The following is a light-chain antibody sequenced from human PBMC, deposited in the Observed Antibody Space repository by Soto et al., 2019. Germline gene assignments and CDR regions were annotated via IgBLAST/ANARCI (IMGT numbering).Light chain of an antibody. J-gene: IGKJ5*01. V-gene: IGKV3-20*01. CDR2: GAS. CDR3: QQRHMSPIT. Sequence: EIVLTQSPGTLSLSPGERATLSCRASQSVSSSYLAWYQQKPGQAPRLLIYGASSRATGIPDRFSGSGSGTDFTLTISSLEPEDSALYYCQQRHMSPITFGQGTRLEIK. CDR1: QSVSSSY.